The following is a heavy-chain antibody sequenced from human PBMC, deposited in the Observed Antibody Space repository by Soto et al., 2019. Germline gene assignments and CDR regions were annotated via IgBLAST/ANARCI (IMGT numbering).Heavy chain of an antibody. CDR1: GGSISSYY. Sequence: SQTLSLTCTVSGGSISSYYWSWIRQPPGKGLEWIGYIYYSGSTNYNPSLKSRVTISVDTSKNQFSLKLSSVTAADTAVYYCARVGSGYETDYWGQGTLVTVSS. V-gene: IGHV4-59*01. J-gene: IGHJ4*02. CDR3: ARVGSGYETDY. D-gene: IGHD5-12*01. CDR2: IYYSGST.